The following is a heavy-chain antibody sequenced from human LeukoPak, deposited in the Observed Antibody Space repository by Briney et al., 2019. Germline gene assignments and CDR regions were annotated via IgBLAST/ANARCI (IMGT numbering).Heavy chain of an antibody. CDR3: AKGREAYSGSYTPFDS. CDR1: GFTLSSYG. J-gene: IGHJ4*02. V-gene: IGHV3-30*18. CDR2: MSYNERNK. D-gene: IGHD1-26*01. Sequence: GGSLRLSCAASGFTLSSYGMHWVRQAPGKGLDWVAFMSYNERNKYYGDSVKGRFTISRDISKNTVYLQMDSLRAEDTAVYYCAKGREAYSGSYTPFDSWGQGTLVTVSS.